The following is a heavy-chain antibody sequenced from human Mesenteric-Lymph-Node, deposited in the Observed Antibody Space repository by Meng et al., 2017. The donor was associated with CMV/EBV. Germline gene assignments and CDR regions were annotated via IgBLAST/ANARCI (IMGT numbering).Heavy chain of an antibody. V-gene: IGHV2-5*05. CDR3: VHTYYYGSGSAPFDS. J-gene: IGHJ4*02. CDR1: GFSISNSGMS. Sequence: SGFSISNSGMSVGWIRQPPEKALEWLALIYWDDDTGYGPSLNSRRTITKDTSKNQVVLTMTNVDPVDTATYYCVHTYYYGSGSAPFDSWGQGTLVTVSS. CDR2: IYWDDDT. D-gene: IGHD3-10*01.